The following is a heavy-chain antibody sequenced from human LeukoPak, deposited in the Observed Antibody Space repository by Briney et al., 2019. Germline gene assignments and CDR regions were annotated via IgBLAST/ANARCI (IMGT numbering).Heavy chain of an antibody. Sequence: GASVKVSCKASGYTFTSYGISWVRQAPGQGLEWLGWISTYNGNTNYAQKLQGRVTMTTYTSTSTAYMELRSLRSDYTAVYYCARDTYNSGWCSDYWGQGTLVTVSS. J-gene: IGHJ4*02. CDR2: ISTYNGNT. D-gene: IGHD6-19*01. V-gene: IGHV1-18*01. CDR3: ARDTYNSGWCSDY. CDR1: GYTFTSYG.